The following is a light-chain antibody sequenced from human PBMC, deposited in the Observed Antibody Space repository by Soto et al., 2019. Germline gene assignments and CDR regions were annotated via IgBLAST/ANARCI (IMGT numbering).Light chain of an antibody. J-gene: IGKJ1*01. V-gene: IGKV1-5*03. Sequence: IQLTQSPSSLSASVGDRVTITCRASQSVQTWLAWFQQKPGKAPKLLIYKATTLETGVPSRFSGSGSETEFTLTISSLQPDDLGTYYCQQYNNYLTFGQGTRVDIK. CDR1: QSVQTW. CDR2: KAT. CDR3: QQYNNYLT.